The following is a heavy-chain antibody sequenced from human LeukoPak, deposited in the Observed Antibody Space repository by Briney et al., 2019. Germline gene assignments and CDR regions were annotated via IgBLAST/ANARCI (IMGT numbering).Heavy chain of an antibody. V-gene: IGHV3-53*01. CDR3: ARVLSGRGSLYSYYYYMDV. Sequence: GGSLRLSCAASGFTFSSYAMSWVRQAPGKGLEWVSVIYSGGSRYYADSVKGRFTISRDNSKNTLYLLMNSLRAEDTAVYYCARVLSGRGSLYSYYYYMDVWGKGTTVTISS. CDR2: IYSGGSR. D-gene: IGHD3-10*01. J-gene: IGHJ6*03. CDR1: GFTFSSYA.